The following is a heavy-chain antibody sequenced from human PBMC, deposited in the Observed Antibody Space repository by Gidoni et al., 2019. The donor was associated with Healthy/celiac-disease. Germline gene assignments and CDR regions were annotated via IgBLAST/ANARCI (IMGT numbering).Heavy chain of an antibody. CDR2: ISGSGGST. Sequence: EVQLLESGGGLVQPGGSLRLSCAASGFTFSSYAMGWVRQAPGKGLEWVSAISGSGGSTYYADSVKGRFTISRDNSKNTLYLQMNSLRAEDTAVYYCAKSGGLGLYFSWVWGKGTTVTVSS. CDR1: GFTFSSYA. V-gene: IGHV3-23*01. CDR3: AKSGGLGLYFSWV. D-gene: IGHD2-8*01. J-gene: IGHJ6*04.